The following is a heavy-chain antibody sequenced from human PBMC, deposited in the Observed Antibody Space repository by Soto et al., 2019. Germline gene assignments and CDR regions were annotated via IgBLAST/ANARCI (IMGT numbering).Heavy chain of an antibody. CDR1: GGTISNYY. J-gene: IGHJ4*02. D-gene: IGHD5-18*01. Sequence: QVQLQESGPGLVKPSETLSLTCTVSGGTISNYYWSWIRQPPGKGLEWIGYVYYSGSTNYNPSLKSRITISIDMPKNQFSLNLSSVTAADTAVYYCARXTAMVLFDYWGRGTLVTVSS. V-gene: IGHV4-59*08. CDR2: VYYSGST. CDR3: ARXTAMVLFDY.